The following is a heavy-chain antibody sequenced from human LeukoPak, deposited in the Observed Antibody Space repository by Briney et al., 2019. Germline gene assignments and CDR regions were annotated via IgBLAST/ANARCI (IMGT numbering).Heavy chain of an antibody. CDR3: ARDYGDYFDY. J-gene: IGHJ4*02. Sequence: PSETLSLTCTVSGGSISSYYWSWIRPPPGKGLEWIGYIYYSGSTNYNPSLKSRVIISVDTSKNQFSLKLSSVAAADTAVYYCARDYGDYFDYWGQGTLVTVSS. D-gene: IGHD4-17*01. CDR2: IYYSGST. CDR1: GGSISSYY. V-gene: IGHV4-59*01.